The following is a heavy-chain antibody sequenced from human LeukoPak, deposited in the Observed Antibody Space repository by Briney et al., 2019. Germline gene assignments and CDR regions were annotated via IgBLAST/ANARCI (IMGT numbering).Heavy chain of an antibody. CDR1: GFTFDDYA. Sequence: PGGSLRLSCAASGFTFDDYAMHWVRQAPGDCLEWVSLISGDGGSTYSADSVKGRFTISRDNSKNSLYLQMHSLRTEDTALYYCTKPEQSVALIDDYWGQGTLVTVSS. CDR2: ISGDGGST. CDR3: TKPEQSVALIDDY. V-gene: IGHV3-43*02. J-gene: IGHJ4*02. D-gene: IGHD6-19*01.